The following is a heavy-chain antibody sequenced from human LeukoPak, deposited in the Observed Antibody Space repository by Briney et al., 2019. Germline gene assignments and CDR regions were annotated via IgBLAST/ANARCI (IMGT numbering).Heavy chain of an antibody. Sequence: GASVKVSCKASGYTFTSYYMHWVRQAPGQGLEWMGIINPSGGSTSYAQKFQGRVTMTRDTSTSTVYMELSSLRSEDTAVYYCASWVRESPPFGAAHYYYYGMDVWGQGTTVTVSS. CDR1: GYTFTSYY. CDR2: INPSGGST. D-gene: IGHD3-10*01. CDR3: ASWVRESPPFGAAHYYYYGMDV. V-gene: IGHV1-46*01. J-gene: IGHJ6*02.